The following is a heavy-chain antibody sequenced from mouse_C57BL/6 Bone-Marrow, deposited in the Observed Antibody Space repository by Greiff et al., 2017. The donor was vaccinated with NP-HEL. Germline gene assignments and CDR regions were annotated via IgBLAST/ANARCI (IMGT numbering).Heavy chain of an antibody. CDR2: IYPRSGNT. J-gene: IGHJ3*01. Sequence: QVQLKESGAELARPGASVKLSCKASGYTFTSYGISWVKQRTGQGLEWIGEIYPRSGNTYYNEKFKGKATLTADKSSSTAYMELRSLTSEDSAVYFCASGAYYSNYAFAYWGQGTLVTVSA. D-gene: IGHD2-5*01. CDR1: GYTFTSYG. V-gene: IGHV1-81*01. CDR3: ASGAYYSNYAFAY.